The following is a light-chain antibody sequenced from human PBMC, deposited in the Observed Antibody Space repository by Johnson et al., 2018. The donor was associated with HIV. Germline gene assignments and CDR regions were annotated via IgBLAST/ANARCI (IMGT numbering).Light chain of an antibody. Sequence: QSVLTQSPSVSAAPGQKVTISCSGSSSNIGNNYVSWYQQLPGTAPKLLIYENNKRPSGIPDRFSGSKSDTSATLGITGLQTGDEADYYCGTWDSSLSAGGVFGTVTKFTVL. CDR1: SSNIGNNY. CDR2: ENN. V-gene: IGLV1-51*02. J-gene: IGLJ1*01. CDR3: GTWDSSLSAGGV.